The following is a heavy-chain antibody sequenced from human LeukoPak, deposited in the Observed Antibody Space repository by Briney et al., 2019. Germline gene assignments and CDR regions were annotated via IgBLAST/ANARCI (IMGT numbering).Heavy chain of an antibody. CDR2: IYTSGST. CDR1: GSSISSGSYY. V-gene: IGHV4-61*02. J-gene: IGHJ4*02. D-gene: IGHD6-6*01. Sequence: SQTLSLTCSVSGSSISSGSYYWSWIRQPAGKGLEWIGRIYTSGSTNYNPSLKSRVTISVDTSKNQFSLKLTSVTAADTAVYYCARSRVRSNFDYWGQGTLVTVSS. CDR3: ARSRVRSNFDY.